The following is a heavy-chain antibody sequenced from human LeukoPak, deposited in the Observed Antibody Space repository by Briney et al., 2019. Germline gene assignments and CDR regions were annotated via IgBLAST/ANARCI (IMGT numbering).Heavy chain of an antibody. CDR3: ARGYYYGSGSWDYYYYYGMDV. CDR2: IYYSGST. D-gene: IGHD3-10*01. V-gene: IGHV4-59*01. Sequence: SGTLSLTCTVSGGSISSYYWSWIRQPPGKGLEWIGYIYYSGSTNYNPSLKSRVTISVDTSKNQFSLKLSSVIAADTAVYYCARGYYYGSGSWDYYYYYGMDVWGQGTTVTVSS. J-gene: IGHJ6*02. CDR1: GGSISSYY.